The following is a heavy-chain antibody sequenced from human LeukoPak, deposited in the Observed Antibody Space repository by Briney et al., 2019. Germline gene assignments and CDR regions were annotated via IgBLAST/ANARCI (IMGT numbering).Heavy chain of an antibody. CDR1: GFSFSSYS. CDR2: INTVSSYI. J-gene: IGHJ4*02. V-gene: IGHV3-21*06. D-gene: IGHD3-22*01. Sequence: PGGSLRLSCAASGFSFSSYSFNWVRQAPGKGLEWVSSINTVSSYIYYADSLKGRFTISRDNAKNSVYLQMDSLRAEDSAVYYCARLRRNTDSSGFFYSYDYWGQGTLVTVSS. CDR3: ARLRRNTDSSGFFYSYDY.